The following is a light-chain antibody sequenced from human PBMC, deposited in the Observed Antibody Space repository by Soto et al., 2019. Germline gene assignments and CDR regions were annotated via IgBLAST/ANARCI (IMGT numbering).Light chain of an antibody. CDR1: QTISSW. J-gene: IGKJ1*01. CDR2: KAS. CDR3: QHYNSYSEA. V-gene: IGKV1-5*03. Sequence: DIQMTQSPSTLSGSVGDRVTITCRASQTISSWLAWYQRKPGKAPKLLIYKASTLKSGVPSRFRGSGSGTEFTLTISSLQPDDFATYYCQHYNSYSEAFGQGTKVDIK.